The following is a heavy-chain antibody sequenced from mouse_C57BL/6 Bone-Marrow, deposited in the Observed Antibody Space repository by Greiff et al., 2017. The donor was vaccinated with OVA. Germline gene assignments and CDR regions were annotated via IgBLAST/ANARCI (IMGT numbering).Heavy chain of an antibody. V-gene: IGHV1-64*01. D-gene: IGHD2-5*01. J-gene: IGHJ4*01. Sequence: VQLQQPGAELVKPGASVKLSCKASGYTFTSYWMHWVKQRPGQGLEWIGMIHPNSGSTNYNEKFKSKATLTVDKSSSTAYMQLSSLTSEDSAVYYCARYRGYSNYHYYVMDYWGQGTSVTVSS. CDR3: ARYRGYSNYHYYVMDY. CDR2: IHPNSGST. CDR1: GYTFTSYW.